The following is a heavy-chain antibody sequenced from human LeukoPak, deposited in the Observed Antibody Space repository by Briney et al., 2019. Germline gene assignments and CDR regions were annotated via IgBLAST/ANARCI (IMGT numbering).Heavy chain of an antibody. CDR2: MNPNSGNT. J-gene: IGHJ6*03. CDR3: ARGLLGIAAAGTNYYYYMDV. CDR1: GYTFTSYD. V-gene: IGHV1-8*01. D-gene: IGHD6-13*01. Sequence: ASVKVSCKASGYTFTSYDTNWVRQATGQGLEWMGWMNPNSGNTGYAQKFQGRVTMTRNTSISTAYMELSSLRSEDTAVYYCARGLLGIAAAGTNYYYYMDVWGKGTTVTVSS.